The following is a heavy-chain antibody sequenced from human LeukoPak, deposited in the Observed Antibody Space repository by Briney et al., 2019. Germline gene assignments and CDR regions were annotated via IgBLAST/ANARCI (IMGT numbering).Heavy chain of an antibody. J-gene: IGHJ3*02. D-gene: IGHD3-22*01. CDR1: GYTFTSYG. V-gene: IGHV1-18*01. CDR3: ASLKNYYDSSGYLVTDAFDI. Sequence: GASVKVSCRASGYTFTSYGITWVRQAPGQGLEWMGGIIPIFGTTNYAQKLQGRVTMTTDTSTSTAYMELRSLKSDDTAVYYCASLKNYYDSSGYLVTDAFDIWGQGTMVTVSS. CDR2: IIPIFGTT.